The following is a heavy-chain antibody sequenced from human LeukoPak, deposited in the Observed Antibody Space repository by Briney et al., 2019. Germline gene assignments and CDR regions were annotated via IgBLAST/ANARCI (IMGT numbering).Heavy chain of an antibody. CDR1: GYSFTSQD. CDR3: TLYNY. Sequence: ASVKVSCKTSGYSFTSQDMHWGRQAPGQSHEWMGCINPGNGDTKYSQGFQGRVTITRDTSATTAYMELSSLRSDDMAVYYCTLYNYWGQGTLVTVSS. CDR2: INPGNGDT. V-gene: IGHV1-3*03. D-gene: IGHD2-2*02. J-gene: IGHJ4*02.